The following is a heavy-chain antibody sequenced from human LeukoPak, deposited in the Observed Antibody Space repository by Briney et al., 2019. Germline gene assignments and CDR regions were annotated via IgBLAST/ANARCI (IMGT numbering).Heavy chain of an antibody. CDR3: ARGRISNWGFEGTLFDA. D-gene: IGHD7-27*01. Sequence: SETLSLTCTVSGGSLNSYYWSWIRQPPGKGLEWIGFITHSRGTDFDSSLGGRVTISVDTSKNQFSLRLTSMTAADTAVYFCARGRISNWGFEGTLFDAWGQGVLVTVSS. CDR2: ITHSRGT. V-gene: IGHV4-59*01. CDR1: GGSLNSYY. J-gene: IGHJ4*02.